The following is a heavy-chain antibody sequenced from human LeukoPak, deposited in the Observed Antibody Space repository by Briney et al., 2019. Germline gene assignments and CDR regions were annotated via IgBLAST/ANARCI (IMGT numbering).Heavy chain of an antibody. J-gene: IGHJ4*02. CDR3: ATTLGSGWKFDY. CDR1: GFTFSNYG. CDR2: IRFDGSNK. D-gene: IGHD6-19*01. V-gene: IGHV3-30*02. Sequence: GGSLRLSCAASGFTFSNYGMHWVRQAPGKGLEWVAFIRFDGSNKYYADSVKGRFTISRDNSKNTLYLQMNSLRPDDTAVYYCATTLGSGWKFDYWGQGTLVTVSS.